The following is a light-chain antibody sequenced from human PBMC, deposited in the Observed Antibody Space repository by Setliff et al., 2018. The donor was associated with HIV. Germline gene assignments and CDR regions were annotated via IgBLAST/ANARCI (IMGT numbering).Light chain of an antibody. J-gene: IGLJ1*01. CDR3: CSYAGSYTSLYV. Sequence: QSVLAQPASVSGSPGQSITISCTGTSRDVGNYNFVSWYQQHPGKGPKLMRFDVSERPSGLFNRFSGSKSVNPASLTISGLQAEDEADYYCCSYAGSYTSLYVFGTGTKVTVL. V-gene: IGLV2-23*02. CDR1: SRDVGNYNF. CDR2: DVS.